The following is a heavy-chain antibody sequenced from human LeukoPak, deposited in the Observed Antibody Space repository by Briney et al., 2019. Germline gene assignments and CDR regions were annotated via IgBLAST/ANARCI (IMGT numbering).Heavy chain of an antibody. D-gene: IGHD3-10*01. V-gene: IGHV3-33*01. CDR1: GFAFSTYA. Sequence: GRSLRLSCAASGFAFSTYAMYWVRQAPGKGLEWVTVIWYDGSNEYYADSVKGRFTISSDTSKNTLYPQMNSLRAEDTAVYYCARDLSPVVRASPMGYWGQGTLVTVSS. J-gene: IGHJ4*02. CDR2: IWYDGSNE. CDR3: ARDLSPVVRASPMGY.